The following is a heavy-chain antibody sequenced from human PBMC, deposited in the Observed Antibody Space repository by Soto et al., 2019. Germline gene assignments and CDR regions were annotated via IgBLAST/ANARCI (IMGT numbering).Heavy chain of an antibody. Sequence: EVQLVESGGGLVQPGGSLRLSCAASGFPFSNSWMSWVRQAPGKGLVWVSRINGDGSSTNYADSVKGRFTISRDNAMKTLHLQMNSLIVEDTAVYYCVRDFRWGQGTLVTVSS. J-gene: IGHJ4*02. V-gene: IGHV3-74*01. CDR2: INGDGSST. CDR1: GFPFSNSW. CDR3: VRDFR.